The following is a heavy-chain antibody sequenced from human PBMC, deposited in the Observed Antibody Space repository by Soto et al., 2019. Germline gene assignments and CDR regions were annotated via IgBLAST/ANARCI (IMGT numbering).Heavy chain of an antibody. V-gene: IGHV3-74*01. D-gene: IGHD2-21*01. CDR1: GLSFSGAW. Sequence: EVRLVESGGGLVQSGGSLRLSCVASGLSFSGAWMHWVRQVPGKGLVWVARIKGDGSRTDYADSVKGRFTISRDNAKNTLSLQMNLLRVEDTGLYHCASIRDCDNVCTDRDLQHWGQGTMVTVSP. CDR2: IKGDGSRT. J-gene: IGHJ1*01. CDR3: ASIRDCDNVCTDRDLQH.